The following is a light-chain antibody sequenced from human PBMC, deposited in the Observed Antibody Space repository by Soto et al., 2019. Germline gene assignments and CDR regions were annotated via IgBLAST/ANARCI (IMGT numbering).Light chain of an antibody. CDR3: QQYNSYWT. J-gene: IGKJ1*01. CDR1: QSISSW. Sequence: IRRTQSPSTLSASVGDRVTITCRASQSISSWLAWYQQKPGKAPKLLIYKASSLQIGVPSRFSGSGSGTEFTLTISSLQPDDFATYYCQQYNSYWTFGQGTKV. CDR2: KAS. V-gene: IGKV1-5*03.